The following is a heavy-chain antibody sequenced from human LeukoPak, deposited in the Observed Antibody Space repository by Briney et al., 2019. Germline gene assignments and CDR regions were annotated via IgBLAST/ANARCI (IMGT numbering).Heavy chain of an antibody. CDR2: INSDGSWT. D-gene: IGHD7-27*01. CDR1: GNYW. V-gene: IGHV3-74*01. CDR3: ARSLTGVTSY. Sequence: GGSLRLSCAASGNYWMHWVRQAPGKGLVWVSHINSDGSWTSYVDSVRGRFTISRDNAKNSLYLQMNSLRAEDTAVYYCARSLTGVTSYWGQGTLVTVSS. J-gene: IGHJ4*02.